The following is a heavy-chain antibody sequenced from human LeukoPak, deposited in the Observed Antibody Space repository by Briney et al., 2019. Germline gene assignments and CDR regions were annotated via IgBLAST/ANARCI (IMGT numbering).Heavy chain of an antibody. D-gene: IGHD6-13*01. J-gene: IGHJ5*02. CDR3: ARGHCRTNNCPHDSSWPFDP. CDR1: GGSISSGYSY. Sequence: PSETLSLTCTVSGGSISSGYSYWTWVRQPAGKGLEWMGHIYTSGKIDYNPSLESRVTISVYTSKNQFPLRLNSVTAADTAVYYCARGHCRTNNCPHDSSWPFDPWGQGTLVTVSS. CDR2: IYTSGKI. V-gene: IGHV4-61*09.